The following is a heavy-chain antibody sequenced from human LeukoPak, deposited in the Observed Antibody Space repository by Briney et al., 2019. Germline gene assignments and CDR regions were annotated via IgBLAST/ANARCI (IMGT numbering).Heavy chain of an antibody. Sequence: SQTLSLTCAISGDSVSSNSAAWSWIRQSPSRGLEWLGRTYYRSKWFNDYAVSVKSRIIINPDTSKNQFSLQLNSVTPEDTAIYYCARLGDSSTWGQGTLVTVSS. J-gene: IGHJ5*02. V-gene: IGHV6-1*01. D-gene: IGHD6-19*01. CDR3: ARLGDSST. CDR1: GDSVSSNSAA. CDR2: TYYRSKWFN.